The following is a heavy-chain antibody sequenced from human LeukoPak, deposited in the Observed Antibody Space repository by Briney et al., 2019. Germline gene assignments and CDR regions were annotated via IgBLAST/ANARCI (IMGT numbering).Heavy chain of an antibody. V-gene: IGHV3-23*01. CDR3: AKSVGGTGDPVDY. CDR1: GFIVSGNY. J-gene: IGHJ4*02. D-gene: IGHD6-19*01. Sequence: GGSLRLSCAASGFIVSGNYMTWVRQAPGKGLEWVSAISGSGGSTYYADSVKGRFTISRDNSKNTLYLQMNSLRAEDTAVYYCAKSVGGTGDPVDYWGQGTLVIVSA. CDR2: ISGSGGST.